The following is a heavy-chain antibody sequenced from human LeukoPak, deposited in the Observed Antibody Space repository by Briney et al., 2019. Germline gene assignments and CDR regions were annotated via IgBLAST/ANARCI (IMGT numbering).Heavy chain of an antibody. CDR1: GGSISSGDYY. D-gene: IGHD3-10*01. CDR2: IYYSGST. J-gene: IGHJ4*02. Sequence: SETLSLTCTVSGGSISSGDYYWSWIRQPPGKGLEWIGYIYYSGSTYYNPSPKSRATISVDTSKNQFSLKLSSVTAADTAVYYCARADWITMVRGGAIHFDYWGQGTLVTVSS. CDR3: ARADWITMVRGGAIHFDY. V-gene: IGHV4-30-4*01.